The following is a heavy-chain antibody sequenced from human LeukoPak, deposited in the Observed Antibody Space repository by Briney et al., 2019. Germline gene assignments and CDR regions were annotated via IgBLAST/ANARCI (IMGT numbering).Heavy chain of an antibody. J-gene: IGHJ3*02. V-gene: IGHV3-30*18. CDR1: GFTFSSYG. CDR2: ISYDGRKI. Sequence: GGSLRLSCAASGFTFSSYGMHWVRQAPGKGLEWVAAISYDGRKIYYADSVKGRFTISRDNSKNTLYLQMNSVRAEDTAVYYGAKHQTSRGIVGSTILKGPVDIWGQGTRVTVSS. D-gene: IGHD1-26*01. CDR3: AKHQTSRGIVGSTILKGPVDI.